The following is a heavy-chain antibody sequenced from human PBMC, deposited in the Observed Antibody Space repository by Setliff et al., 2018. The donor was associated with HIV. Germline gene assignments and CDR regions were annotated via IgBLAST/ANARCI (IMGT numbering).Heavy chain of an antibody. V-gene: IGHV3-23*01. CDR1: GFTFSNYA. J-gene: IGHJ4*02. Sequence: PGESLKISCVAAGFTFSNYAMSWVRQPPGKGLEWVSGISGSGSTTLYADSVKGRFTISRDNSKNTVYLQMNSLRAEDTALYYCAKVVSYLYGPRLAFDFWGQGTLVTVSS. CDR2: ISGSGSTT. D-gene: IGHD4-17*01. CDR3: AKVVSYLYGPRLAFDF.